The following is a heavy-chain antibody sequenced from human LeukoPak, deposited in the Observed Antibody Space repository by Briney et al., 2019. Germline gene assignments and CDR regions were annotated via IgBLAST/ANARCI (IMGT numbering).Heavy chain of an antibody. D-gene: IGHD3-10*01. CDR1: GFTFSSYT. CDR2: ISYDGSNK. V-gene: IGHV3-30-3*02. Sequence: GGSLRLSCAASGFTFSSYTMHWVRQAPGKGLEWVAVISYDGSNKYYADSVKGRFTISRDNSKNTLYLQMNSLTTEDTAVYYCAKTPLWFGEFFYYYYYMDVWGKGTTVTVSS. CDR3: AKTPLWFGEFFYYYYYMDV. J-gene: IGHJ6*03.